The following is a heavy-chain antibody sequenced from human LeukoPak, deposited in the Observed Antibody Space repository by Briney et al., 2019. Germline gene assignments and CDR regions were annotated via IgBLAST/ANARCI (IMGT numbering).Heavy chain of an antibody. V-gene: IGHV3-53*01. J-gene: IGHJ4*02. CDR1: GFTVSSNY. CDR3: ARGGYNYGYGYFDY. Sequence: GGSLRHSCAASGFTVSSNYMSWVRQAPGKGLEWVSVIYSGGSTYYAESVKGRFTISRDNSKNTLYLQMNSLRAEDTAVYYCARGGYNYGYGYFDYWGQGTLVTVSS. D-gene: IGHD5-18*01. CDR2: IYSGGST.